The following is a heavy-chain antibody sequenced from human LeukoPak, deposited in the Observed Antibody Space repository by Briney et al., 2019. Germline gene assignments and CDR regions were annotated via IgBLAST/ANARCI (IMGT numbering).Heavy chain of an antibody. D-gene: IGHD5-18*01. CDR2: IYYSGST. Sequence: PSETLSLTCTIPGGSISSSRYYWGWIRQPPGKGLEWSGYIYYSGSTNYNPSLKSRVTISVDTSKNQFSLKLSSVTAADTAVYYCARGQRGYSYGPSDYWGQGTLVTVSS. J-gene: IGHJ4*02. CDR1: GGSISSSRYY. V-gene: IGHV4-61*05. CDR3: ARGQRGYSYGPSDY.